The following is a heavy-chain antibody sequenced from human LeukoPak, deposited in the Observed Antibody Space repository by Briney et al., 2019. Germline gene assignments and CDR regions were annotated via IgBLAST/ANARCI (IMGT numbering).Heavy chain of an antibody. Sequence: SQTLSLTCTVSGDSISSTIYYWSWIRQPAGKGLEWIGRMSTSGSTSYNPSLKSRVTISVDTSKNQFSLNLNSVTAADTAVYYCARAGGGSYADIWGQGTMVTVSS. CDR2: MSTSGST. D-gene: IGHD1-26*01. CDR1: GDSISSTIYY. J-gene: IGHJ3*02. CDR3: ARAGGGSYADI. V-gene: IGHV4-61*02.